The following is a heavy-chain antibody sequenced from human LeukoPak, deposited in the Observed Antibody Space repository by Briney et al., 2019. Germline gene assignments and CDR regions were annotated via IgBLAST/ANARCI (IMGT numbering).Heavy chain of an antibody. D-gene: IGHD1-14*01. J-gene: IGHJ4*02. V-gene: IGHV3-74*01. CDR1: GFTFSSHL. Sequence: GGSLRLSCAASGFTFSSHLMHWVRQAQGTGLVWVSSVKSDGTATNYADSVKGRFTISRDNAKNTLYLKMNSLRVEDTAVYYCVRKFATGDWGQGTLVTVSS. CDR2: VKSDGTAT. CDR3: VRKFATGD.